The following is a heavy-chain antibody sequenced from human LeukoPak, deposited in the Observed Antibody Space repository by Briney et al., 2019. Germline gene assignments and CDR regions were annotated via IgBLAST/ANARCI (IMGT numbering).Heavy chain of an antibody. Sequence: SETLSLTCTVSGGSISSSSYYWSWIRQPPGKGLEWIGEINHSGSTNYNPSLKSRVTISVDTSKNQFSLKLGSVTAADTAVYYCARGPRLWFGESHYYYYGMDVWGQGTTVTVSS. CDR1: GGSISSSSYY. D-gene: IGHD3-10*01. V-gene: IGHV4-39*07. CDR2: INHSGST. CDR3: ARGPRLWFGESHYYYYGMDV. J-gene: IGHJ6*02.